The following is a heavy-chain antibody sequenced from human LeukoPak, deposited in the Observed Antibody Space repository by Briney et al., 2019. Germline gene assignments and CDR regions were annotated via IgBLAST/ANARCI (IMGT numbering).Heavy chain of an antibody. J-gene: IGHJ6*02. V-gene: IGHV3-7*05. Sequence: QPGGSLRLSCAASGFTFSTYWMTWVRQAPGKGLEWVANIKKDGSEKYYVDSVKGRFTISRDNAKNSLYLQMNSLRAEDTAVYYCARVYCSSTSCTLYGMDVWGQGTTVTVSS. D-gene: IGHD2-2*01. CDR1: GFTFSTYW. CDR2: IKKDGSEK. CDR3: ARVYCSSTSCTLYGMDV.